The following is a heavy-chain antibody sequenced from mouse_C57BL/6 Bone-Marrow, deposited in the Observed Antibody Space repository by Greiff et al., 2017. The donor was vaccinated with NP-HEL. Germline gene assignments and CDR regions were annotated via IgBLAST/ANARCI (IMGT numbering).Heavy chain of an antibody. V-gene: IGHV5-17*01. J-gene: IGHJ3*01. CDR1: GFTFSDYG. CDR2: ISSGSSTI. D-gene: IGHD2-3*01. CDR3: ARIYDGYYAWFAY. Sequence: EVNVVESGGGLVKPGGSLKLSCAASGFTFSDYGMHWVRQAPEKGLEWVAYISSGSSTIYYADTVKGRFTISRDNAKNTLFLQMTSLRSEDTAMYYCARIYDGYYAWFAYWGQGTLVTVSA.